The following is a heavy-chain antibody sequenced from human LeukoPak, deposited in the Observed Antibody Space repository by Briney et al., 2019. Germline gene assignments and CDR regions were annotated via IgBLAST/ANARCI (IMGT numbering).Heavy chain of an antibody. CDR1: GFTFSSYA. CDR2: INQDGRET. D-gene: IGHD2-15*01. V-gene: IGHV3-7*01. J-gene: IGHJ4*02. Sequence: GGSLRLSCAASGFTFSSYAMTWVRQAPGKGLEFVASINQDGRETYYLDSMNGRLTISRDTARNSLHLQMNSLGAEDMAVYYCARSLGRYCSGGPCFYFDYWGQGTLVTVSS. CDR3: ARSLGRYCSGGPCFYFDY.